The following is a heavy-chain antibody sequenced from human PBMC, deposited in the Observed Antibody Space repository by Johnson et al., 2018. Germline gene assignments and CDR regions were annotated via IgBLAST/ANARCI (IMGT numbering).Heavy chain of an antibody. CDR1: GYSFTSYH. V-gene: IGHV1-8*01. CDR3: GSRGPEYYYQA. D-gene: IGHD2/OR15-2a*01. Sequence: QVQLVQSGAEVKKPGASVKVSCKASGYSFTSYHINWVRQAPGQGLEWMGWMNPNNGDTGYTQKFQGIVTMTRDTFMSAAYKVLSSLRSEETAVYYCGSRGPEYYYQAWGQGTLVTVSS. CDR2: MNPNNGDT. J-gene: IGHJ5*02.